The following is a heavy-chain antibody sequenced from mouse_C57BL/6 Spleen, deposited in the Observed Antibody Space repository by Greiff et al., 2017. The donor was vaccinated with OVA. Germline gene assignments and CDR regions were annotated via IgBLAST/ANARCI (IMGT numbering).Heavy chain of an antibody. CDR2: IDPSDSYT. V-gene: IGHV1-69*01. CDR3: ASMEGNYFDY. Sequence: VQLQQPGAELVMPGASVKLSCKASGYTFTSYWMHWVKQRPGQGLEWIGEIDPSDSYTNYNQKFKGKSTLTVDKSSSTAYMQLSSLTSEDSAVYYCASMEGNYFDYWGQGTTLTVSS. CDR1: GYTFTSYW. J-gene: IGHJ2*01.